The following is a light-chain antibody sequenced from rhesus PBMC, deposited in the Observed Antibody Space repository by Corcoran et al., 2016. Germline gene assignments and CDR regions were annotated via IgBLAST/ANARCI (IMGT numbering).Light chain of an antibody. CDR2: EVS. J-gene: IGLJ6*01. Sequence: QAALTQPRSVSGSPGQSVTISCPATSSDIGGYNYVSWYQHHPGTAPKLMLYEVSKRPSGVSDRFSGSKSGNTAPLTISGLQAEDEADYYCFSYAGSSTYVFGSGTKLTVL. V-gene: IGLV2-32*02. CDR1: SSDIGGYNY. CDR3: FSYAGSSTYV.